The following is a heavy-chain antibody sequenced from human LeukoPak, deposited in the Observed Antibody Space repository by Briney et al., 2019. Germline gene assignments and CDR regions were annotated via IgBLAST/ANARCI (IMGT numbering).Heavy chain of an antibody. V-gene: IGHV1-3*01. CDR2: INAGNGNT. CDR3: ARDRCSGGSCYTSPFDY. J-gene: IGHJ4*02. Sequence: ASVKVSCKASGYILTSYVMHWVRQAPGQRLEWMGWINAGNGNTKYSQKFQGRVTITRDTSASTAYMELSSLRSEDTAVYYCARDRCSGGSCYTSPFDYWGQGTLATVSS. CDR1: GYILTSYV. D-gene: IGHD2-15*01.